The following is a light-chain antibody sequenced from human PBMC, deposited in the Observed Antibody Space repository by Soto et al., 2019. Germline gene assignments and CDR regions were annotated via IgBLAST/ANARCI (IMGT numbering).Light chain of an antibody. CDR1: QSITNW. CDR3: QQYYRQAT. V-gene: IGKV1-5*03. CDR2: MAS. J-gene: IGKJ1*01. Sequence: DIQMTQSPSTLSASVGDRVTITCWASQSITNWLAWYQQKPGKAPKPLIYMASSLESGVPSRFSGSGGGTEFTLTISSLQPDDFATYYCQQYYRQATFGQGTKVDIK.